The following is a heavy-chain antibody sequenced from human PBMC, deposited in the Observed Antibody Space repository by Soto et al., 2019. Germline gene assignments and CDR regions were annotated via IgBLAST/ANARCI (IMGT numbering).Heavy chain of an antibody. Sequence: HLVQSGAGVKQPGASVRVSCKASTYTFKDYFLHWVRQAPGQGLEWMGWINPNNGGTDYAQKCQGRVTMTSDTSISTAYMEVSGLKSGDTAVYYCARDASPDFWSGYYDYWGQGTLITVSS. D-gene: IGHD3-3*01. J-gene: IGHJ4*02. CDR1: TYTFKDYF. V-gene: IGHV1-2*02. CDR3: ARDASPDFWSGYYDY. CDR2: INPNNGGT.